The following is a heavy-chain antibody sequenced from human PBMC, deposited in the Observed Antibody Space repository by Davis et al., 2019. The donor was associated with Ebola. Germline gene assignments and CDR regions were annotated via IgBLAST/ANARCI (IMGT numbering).Heavy chain of an antibody. J-gene: IGHJ4*02. CDR3: ARDPFIAVAGETDY. Sequence: PGGSLRLSCAASGFTFSSYWMSWVRQAPGKGLEWVANIKQDGSEKYYVDSVKGRFTISRDNAKNSLYLQMNSLRAEDTAVYYCARDPFIAVAGETDYWGQGTLVTVSS. D-gene: IGHD6-19*01. CDR2: IKQDGSEK. V-gene: IGHV3-7*01. CDR1: GFTFSSYW.